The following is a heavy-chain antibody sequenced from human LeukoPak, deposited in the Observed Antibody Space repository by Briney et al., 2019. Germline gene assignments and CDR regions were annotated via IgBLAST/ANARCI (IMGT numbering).Heavy chain of an antibody. CDR3: VAGKGWQLDS. J-gene: IGHJ1*01. D-gene: IGHD1-26*01. Sequence: GGSLRLSPALSLLTSTSLLLNSVRQAPGKGLEWVAIIKQDGSEEFYVNSVKGRFIISRDNTKNSLYLQMNSLIVEDTAVYYFVAGKGWQLDSWGQGNLVTVSS. CDR1: LLTSTSLL. V-gene: IGHV3-7*05. CDR2: IKQDGSEE.